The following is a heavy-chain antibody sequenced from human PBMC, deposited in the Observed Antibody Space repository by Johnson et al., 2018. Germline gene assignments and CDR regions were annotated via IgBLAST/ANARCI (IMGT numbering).Heavy chain of an antibody. CDR2: ISYYGREK. J-gene: IGHJ3*02. CDR3: ARDGGTYVAGAFRAFDI. Sequence: QVQLVESGGGVVQPGRSLRLPCAASGFTFNTYAMHWVRQAPGTGLEWVAVISYYGREKYYADSMKGRFTISGDNSKNTLYLEMNNRRAEDRAVYYCARDGGTYVAGAFRAFDIWGQGTIVTVSS. V-gene: IGHV3-30*04. D-gene: IGHD1-14*01. CDR1: GFTFNTYA.